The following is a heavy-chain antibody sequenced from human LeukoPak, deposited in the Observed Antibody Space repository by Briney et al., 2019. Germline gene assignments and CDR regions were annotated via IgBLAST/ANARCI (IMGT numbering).Heavy chain of an antibody. CDR3: ARQMYYYDSSGSDY. CDR2: ISYDGSNK. J-gene: IGHJ4*02. CDR1: GFTFSSYA. V-gene: IGHV3-30-3*01. D-gene: IGHD3-22*01. Sequence: GRSLRLSCAASGFTFSSYAMHWVRQAPGKGLEWVAVISYDGSNKYYADSVKGRFTISRDNSKNTLYLQMNSLRAEDTAVYYCARQMYYYDSSGSDYWGQGTLVTVSS.